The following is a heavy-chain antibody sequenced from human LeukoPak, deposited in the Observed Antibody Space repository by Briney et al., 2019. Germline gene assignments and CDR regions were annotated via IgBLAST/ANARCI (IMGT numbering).Heavy chain of an antibody. D-gene: IGHD5-18*01. CDR2: IYISGST. V-gene: IGHV4-61*09. J-gene: IGHJ5*02. CDR3: ARDRGSYSYSWRWHDWFDP. CDR1: GGSISSGTYY. Sequence: PSETLSLTCTVSGGSISSGTYYWSWIRQPAGKGLEWIGHIYISGSTNYNPSLKSRVTISVDTSKNQFSLKLTSVTAADTAVYYCARDRGSYSYSWRWHDWFDPWGQGTLVTVSS.